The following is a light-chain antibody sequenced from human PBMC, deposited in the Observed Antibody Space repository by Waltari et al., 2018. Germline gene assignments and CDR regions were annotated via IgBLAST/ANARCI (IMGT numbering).Light chain of an antibody. Sequence: QSVLTQPPSVSGAPGQRVTISCTGSSSNIGAAYDVQWYQQLPGTAPKLLIYGNSKRPSGVPDRFSGSKSGTSASLAITGLQAEDEADYYCQSYDSSLSGSVFGGGTKLTVL. J-gene: IGLJ2*01. CDR1: SSNIGAAYD. CDR3: QSYDSSLSGSV. CDR2: GNS. V-gene: IGLV1-40*01.